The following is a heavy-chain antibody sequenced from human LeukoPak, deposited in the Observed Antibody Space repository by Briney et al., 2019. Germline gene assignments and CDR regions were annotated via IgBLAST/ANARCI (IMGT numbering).Heavy chain of an antibody. J-gene: IGHJ6*03. CDR1: GGSFSGYY. V-gene: IGHV4-34*01. D-gene: IGHD6-6*01. Sequence: SETLSLTCAVYGGSFSGYYWSWIRQPPGKGLEWIGKINHSGSTNFNPSLKSRVTISVDTSKNQFSLKLSSVTAADTAVYYCARGRIAAPPDYYYTDVWGKGTTVTVAS. CDR3: ARGRIAAPPDYYYTDV. CDR2: INHSGST.